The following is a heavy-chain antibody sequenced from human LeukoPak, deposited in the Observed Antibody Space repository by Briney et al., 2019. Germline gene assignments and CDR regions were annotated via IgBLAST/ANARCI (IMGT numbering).Heavy chain of an antibody. CDR2: INPNSGDT. CDR3: ARRMRGDAFDI. D-gene: IGHD2/OR15-2a*01. CDR1: GYTFTGYY. Sequence: ASVKVSCKASGYTFTGYYMHWVRQAPGQGLEWMGWINPNSGDTNYAQKFQGRVTITRNTSISTAYMELSSLRSEDTAVYYCARRMRGDAFDIWGQGTMVTVSS. V-gene: IGHV1-2*02. J-gene: IGHJ3*02.